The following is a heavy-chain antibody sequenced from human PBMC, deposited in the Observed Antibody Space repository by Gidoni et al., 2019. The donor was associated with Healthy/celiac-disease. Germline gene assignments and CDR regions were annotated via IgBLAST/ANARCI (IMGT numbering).Heavy chain of an antibody. CDR3: ARVRWLPDDAFDI. CDR2: IKQDGREK. V-gene: IGHV3-7*01. J-gene: IGHJ3*02. CDR1: GFTFSSYW. D-gene: IGHD3-22*01. Sequence: EVQLVESGGGLVQPGGSLRLSCAASGFTFSSYWMSWVRQAPGKGLGWVANIKQDGREKYYVDAVKGRFTISRDNAKNSLYLQMNSLRAEDTAVYYCARVRWLPDDAFDIWGQGTMVTVSS.